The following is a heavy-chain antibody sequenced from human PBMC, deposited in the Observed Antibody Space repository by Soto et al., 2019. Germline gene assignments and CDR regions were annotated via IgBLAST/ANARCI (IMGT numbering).Heavy chain of an antibody. CDR3: ATYRKFFQI. J-gene: IGHJ3*02. Sequence: SETLSLTCAVSGGYISGGDYSWSWIRQPPGKGLEWIGFIYNSGSTYYNSSLTSRVTISVDRSKNHFFLNLTSVTAADTAVYYCATYRKFFQIWGQGTKVTVSS. CDR2: IYNSGST. V-gene: IGHV4-30-2*01. CDR1: GGYISGGDYS.